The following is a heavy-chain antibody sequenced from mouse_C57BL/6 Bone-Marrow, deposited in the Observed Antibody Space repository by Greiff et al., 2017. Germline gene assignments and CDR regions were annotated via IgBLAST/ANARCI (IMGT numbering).Heavy chain of an antibody. V-gene: IGHV1-69*01. CDR2: IDPSDSYT. Sequence: QVQLQQPGAELVMPGASVKLSCKASGYTFTSYWMHWVKQRPGQGLEWIGEIDPSDSYTNYNQKFKGKSTLTVDKSSSTAYMQLSSLTSEDSAVYYCTTAAFDVWGTGTTVTVSS. D-gene: IGHD1-2*01. CDR3: TTAAFDV. CDR1: GYTFTSYW. J-gene: IGHJ1*03.